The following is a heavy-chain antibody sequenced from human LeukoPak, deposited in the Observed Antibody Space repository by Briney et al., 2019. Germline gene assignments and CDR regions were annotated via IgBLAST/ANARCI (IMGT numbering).Heavy chain of an antibody. CDR2: ISSSSSYI. V-gene: IGHV3-21*01. CDR3: AKAHYYYDSSGSLPQDY. CDR1: GFTFSSYS. J-gene: IGHJ4*02. D-gene: IGHD3-22*01. Sequence: GGSLRLSCAASGFTFSSYSMNWVRQAPGKGLEWVSSISSSSSYIYYADSVKGRFTISRDNSKNTLYLQMNSLRAEDTAVYYCAKAHYYYDSSGSLPQDYWGQGTLVTVSS.